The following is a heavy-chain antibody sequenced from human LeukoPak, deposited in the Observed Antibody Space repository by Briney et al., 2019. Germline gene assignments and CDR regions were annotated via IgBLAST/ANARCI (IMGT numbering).Heavy chain of an antibody. CDR2: IYSGGST. D-gene: IGHD6-6*01. CDR1: RFTVSSNY. CDR3: ARGAREINFDY. J-gene: IGHJ4*02. Sequence: PGGSLRLSCSASRFTVSSNYMSWVRQAPGKGLEWVSVIYSGGSTYYADSVKGRFTISRDNSKNTLYLQMNSLRAEDTAVYYCARGAREINFDYWGQGTLVTVSS. V-gene: IGHV3-53*01.